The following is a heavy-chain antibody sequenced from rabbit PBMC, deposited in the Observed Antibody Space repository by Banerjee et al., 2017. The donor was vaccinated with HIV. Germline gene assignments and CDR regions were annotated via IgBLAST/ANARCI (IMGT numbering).Heavy chain of an antibody. J-gene: IGHJ4*01. CDR2: IDGDSIGST. D-gene: IGHD8-1*01. Sequence: QSLEESGGDMVKPGASLTLTCTASGFSFSSGYDMCWVRKAPGKGLEWIACIDGDSIGSTWYASWAKGRFTISKTSSTTVTLQMTSLTAADTATYFCARDLPGSSDFDLWGPGTLVTVS. CDR3: ARDLPGSSDFDL. V-gene: IGHV1S40*01. CDR1: GFSFSSGYD.